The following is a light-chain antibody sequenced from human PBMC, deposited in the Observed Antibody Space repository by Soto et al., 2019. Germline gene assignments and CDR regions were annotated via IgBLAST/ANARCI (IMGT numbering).Light chain of an antibody. Sequence: QSALTQPASVSGSPGQSITISCTGTSSDVGGYTYVSWYQHHPGKAPKLMIYEVSNRPSGVSNRFSGSKSGNTASLTISGLQAEDEADYYCSSYTSSTVLFGGGTKLTVL. CDR2: EVS. J-gene: IGLJ2*01. CDR1: SSDVGGYTY. V-gene: IGLV2-14*01. CDR3: SSYTSSTVL.